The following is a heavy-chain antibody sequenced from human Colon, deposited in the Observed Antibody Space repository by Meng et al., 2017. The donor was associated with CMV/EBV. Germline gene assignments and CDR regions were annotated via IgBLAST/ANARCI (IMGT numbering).Heavy chain of an antibody. Sequence: EVQLLESGGGLVQPGGSLRLSCAASGFTFSSYDMSWVRQAPGKGLEWVSLISTSGAYTFYADSLKGRFSISRDNSGNTLYLQMESLTAEDTAVYYCAKRLGSGGPFGSWGQGTLVTVSS. CDR3: AKRLGSGGPFGS. CDR1: GFTFSSYD. CDR2: ISTSGAYT. D-gene: IGHD2-15*01. J-gene: IGHJ4*02. V-gene: IGHV3-23*01.